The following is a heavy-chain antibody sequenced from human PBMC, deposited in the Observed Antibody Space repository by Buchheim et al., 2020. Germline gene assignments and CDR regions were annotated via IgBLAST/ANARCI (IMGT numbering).Heavy chain of an antibody. D-gene: IGHD3-9*01. Sequence: EVQLVESGGGLVQPGGSLRLSCAASGFTFSSYWMSWVRQAPGKGLEWVANIKQDGSEKYYVDSVKGRFTISRDNAKNSLYLQMNSLRAEDTAVYYCARMAFDYDILTGYSPGGFDYWGQGTL. CDR3: ARMAFDYDILTGYSPGGFDY. J-gene: IGHJ4*02. CDR2: IKQDGSEK. CDR1: GFTFSSYW. V-gene: IGHV3-7*01.